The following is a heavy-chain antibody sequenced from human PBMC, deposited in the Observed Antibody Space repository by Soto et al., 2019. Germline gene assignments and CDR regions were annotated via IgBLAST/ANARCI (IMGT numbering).Heavy chain of an antibody. J-gene: IGHJ6*02. V-gene: IGHV4-61*01. D-gene: IGHD3-16*01. CDR1: GGSVSSGSYY. CDR3: ARDRYDSRGRYYYYGMDV. Sequence: SETLSLTCTVSGGSVSSGSYYWSWIRQPPGKGLEWIGYIYYSGSTNYNPSLKSRVTISVDTSKNQFSLKLSSVTAADTAVYYCARDRYDSRGRYYYYGMDVWGQGTTVTVSS. CDR2: IYYSGST.